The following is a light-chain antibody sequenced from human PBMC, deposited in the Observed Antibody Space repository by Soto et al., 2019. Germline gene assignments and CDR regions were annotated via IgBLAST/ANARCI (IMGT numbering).Light chain of an antibody. CDR3: QKYGSAFT. V-gene: IGKV3-20*01. Sequence: EIVLTQSPGTLSLSPGERATLSCRASQSVCSNYLAWYQHKPGQGPRLLIYAASSRATGIPDRFSGSGSGTDFTLAISRLEPEDFALYYCQKYGSAFTFGPGTKVDIK. J-gene: IGKJ3*01. CDR2: AAS. CDR1: QSVCSNY.